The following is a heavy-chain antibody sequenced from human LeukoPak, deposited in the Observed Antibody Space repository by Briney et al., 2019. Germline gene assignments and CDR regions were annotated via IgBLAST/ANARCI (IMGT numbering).Heavy chain of an antibody. CDR1: GFTFSSHG. CDR2: ITWDGGST. D-gene: IGHD2/OR15-2a*01. J-gene: IGHJ6*03. V-gene: IGHV3-43D*03. Sequence: GGSLRLSCAASGFTFSSHGMNWVRQAPGKGLEWVSHITWDGGSTHYADSVEGRFTISRDNRENSLYLQMNSLRPEDTALYYCAKDRAARGRGNYFYMDVWGKGTTVTVSS. CDR3: AKDRAARGRGNYFYMDV.